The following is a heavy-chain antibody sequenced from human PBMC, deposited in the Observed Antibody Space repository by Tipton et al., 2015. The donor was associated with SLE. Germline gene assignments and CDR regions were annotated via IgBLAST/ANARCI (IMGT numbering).Heavy chain of an antibody. CDR1: GFTFSSYG. CDR2: IWYDGSNK. V-gene: IGHV3-33*01. Sequence: SLRLSCAASGFTFSSYGMHWVRQAPGKGLEWVAVIWYDGSNKYYADSVKGRFTISRDNSKNTLYLQMNSLKSEDTAVYYCATRNRGVYQHQPDYYYYYADVWGIGTTVAVSS. J-gene: IGHJ6*03. CDR3: ATRNRGVYQHQPDYYYYYADV. D-gene: IGHD6-13*01.